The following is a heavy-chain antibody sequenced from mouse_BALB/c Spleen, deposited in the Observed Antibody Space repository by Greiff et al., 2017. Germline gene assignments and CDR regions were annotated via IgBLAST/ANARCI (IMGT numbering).Heavy chain of an antibody. Sequence: DVKLQESGGGLVQPGGSMKLSCVASGFTFSNYWMNWVRQSPEKGLEWVAEIRLKSNNYATHYAESVKGRFTISRDDSKSSVYLQMNNLRAEDTGIYYCTRDYGSSYAMDYWGQGTSVTVSS. CDR1: GFTFSNYW. D-gene: IGHD1-1*01. J-gene: IGHJ4*01. CDR3: TRDYGSSYAMDY. CDR2: IRLKSNNYAT. V-gene: IGHV6-6*02.